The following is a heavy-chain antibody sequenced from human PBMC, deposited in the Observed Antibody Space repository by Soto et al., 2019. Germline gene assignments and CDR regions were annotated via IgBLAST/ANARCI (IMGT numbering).Heavy chain of an antibody. D-gene: IGHD1-20*01. V-gene: IGHV1-69*13. Sequence: SVKVSCKASGGTFSSYAISWVRQAPGQGLEWMGGIIPIFGTANYAQKFQGRVTITADESTSTAYMELSSLRSEDTAVYYCARPRTAYNWIQHDYWGQGTLVTVSS. CDR2: IIPIFGTA. CDR3: ARPRTAYNWIQHDY. J-gene: IGHJ4*02. CDR1: GGTFSSYA.